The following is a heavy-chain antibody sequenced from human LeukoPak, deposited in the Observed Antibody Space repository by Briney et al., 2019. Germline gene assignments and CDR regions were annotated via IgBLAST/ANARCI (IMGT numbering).Heavy chain of an antibody. CDR3: ARQDSSGYYPDY. J-gene: IGHJ4*02. V-gene: IGHV1-46*01. D-gene: IGHD3-22*01. Sequence: ASVKVSCKASGYTFTSYYMHWVRQAPGQGLEWMGIINPSGGSTSYAQKFQGGVTMTRDMSTSTVYMELSSLRSEDTAVYYCARQDSSGYYPDYWGQGTLVTVSS. CDR2: INPSGGST. CDR1: GYTFTSYY.